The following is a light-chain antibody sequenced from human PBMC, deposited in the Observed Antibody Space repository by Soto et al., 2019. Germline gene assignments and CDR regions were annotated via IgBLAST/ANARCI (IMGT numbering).Light chain of an antibody. CDR3: SSFAGNNNLV. CDR1: SSDVGGYNY. J-gene: IGLJ2*01. V-gene: IGLV2-8*01. Sequence: QSALTQPPSASGSPGQSVTISCTGTSSDVGGYNYVSWYQQHPGTAPKLMISEVSKRPSGVPDRFSGSKSGNTASLTVSGLQAEDEADYYRSSFAGNNNLVFGGGTKLTVL. CDR2: EVS.